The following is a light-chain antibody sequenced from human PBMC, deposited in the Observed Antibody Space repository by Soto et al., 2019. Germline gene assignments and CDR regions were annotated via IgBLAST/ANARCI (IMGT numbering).Light chain of an antibody. CDR1: QGISTS. J-gene: IGKJ4*01. CDR3: QQYDTYSLT. V-gene: IGKV1-5*03. CDR2: KAS. Sequence: DIQMTQSPSSVSASVGDRVTITCRANQGISTSLAWYQQKPGKAPKLLIYKASSLDIGVPSRFSGSGSGTXXXXXXXXXXXXDFAXYYXQQYDTYSLTFGGGTRVEIK.